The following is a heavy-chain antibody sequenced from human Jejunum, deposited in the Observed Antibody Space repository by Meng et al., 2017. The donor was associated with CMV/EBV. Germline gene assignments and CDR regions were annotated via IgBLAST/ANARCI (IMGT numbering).Heavy chain of an antibody. V-gene: IGHV3-7*03. J-gene: IGHJ4*02. Sequence: YWMAWVRQAPGKGLEWVANIKQYGSEQYHVGSVEGRFTISRDNAKNSLYLQMHSLRVEDTAFYYCTKADAHIDMGVYYFHSWGQGTLVTVSS. CDR1: YW. CDR3: TKADAHIDMGVYYFHS. D-gene: IGHD2-21*01. CDR2: IKQYGSEQ.